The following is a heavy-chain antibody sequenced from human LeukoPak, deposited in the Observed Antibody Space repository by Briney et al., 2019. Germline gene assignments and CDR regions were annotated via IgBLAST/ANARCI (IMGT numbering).Heavy chain of an antibody. V-gene: IGHV3-23*01. CDR1: GFTFSSYA. J-gene: IGHJ5*02. Sequence: GGSLRLSCAASGFTFSSYAMSWVRQAPGKGLEWVSVISGSGDSAYYADSVRGRFTISRDNSKNTVYLEMNSLRAEDTAVYYCPKVGAIAAAGNGYWFDPWGQGTLVTVSS. D-gene: IGHD6-13*01. CDR2: ISGSGDSA. CDR3: PKVGAIAAAGNGYWFDP.